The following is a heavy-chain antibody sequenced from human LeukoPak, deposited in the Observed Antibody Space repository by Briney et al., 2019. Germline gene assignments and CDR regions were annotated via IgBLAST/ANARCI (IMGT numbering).Heavy chain of an antibody. D-gene: IGHD2/OR15-2a*01. V-gene: IGHV4-34*01. Sequence: SETLSLTCAVYGGSFSGYYWSWIRRPPGKGLEWIGEINHSGSTNYNPSLKSRVTISVDTSKNQFSLKLSSVTAADTAVYYCARGGKRRIRGHDYWGQGTLVTVSS. CDR1: GGSFSGYY. CDR3: ARGGKRRIRGHDY. CDR2: INHSGST. J-gene: IGHJ4*02.